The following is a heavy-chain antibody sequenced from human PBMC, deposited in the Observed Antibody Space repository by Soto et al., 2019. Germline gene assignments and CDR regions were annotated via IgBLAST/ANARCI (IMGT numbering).Heavy chain of an antibody. CDR3: ERDTVTTSDNGSAP. V-gene: IGHV4-4*02. J-gene: IGHJ5*02. CDR2: IYHSGST. Sequence: QVQLQESGPGLVKPSGTLSLTCAVSGGSISSSNWWSWVRQPPGKGLEWIGEIYHSGSTNYNPSLKGRVTISADKSKNNFPLKLSSVPAADTAVYYCERDTVTTSDNGSAPWGQEPLVTVS. D-gene: IGHD4-17*01. CDR1: GGSISSSNW.